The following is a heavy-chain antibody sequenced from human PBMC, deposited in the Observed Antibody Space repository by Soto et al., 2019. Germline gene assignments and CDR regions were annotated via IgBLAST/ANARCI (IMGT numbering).Heavy chain of an antibody. Sequence: KSSETLSLTCAVSGGSISSSNWWSWVRQPPGKGLEWIGEIYHSGSTNYNPSLKSRVTISVDKSKNQFSLKLSSVTAADTAVYYCARGSDMVRGVIRYYYYYYGMDVWGQGTTVTVSS. D-gene: IGHD3-10*01. J-gene: IGHJ6*02. V-gene: IGHV4-4*02. CDR1: GGSISSSNW. CDR3: ARGSDMVRGVIRYYYYYYGMDV. CDR2: IYHSGST.